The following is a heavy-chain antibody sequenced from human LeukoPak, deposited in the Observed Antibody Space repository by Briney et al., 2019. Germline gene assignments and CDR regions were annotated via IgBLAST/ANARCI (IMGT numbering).Heavy chain of an antibody. CDR1: GFTFSDYN. CDR2: ISRSGSTK. V-gene: IGHV3-11*04. Sequence: GGSLRLSCAASGFTFSDYNMRWIRQAPGKGLEWVSSISRSGSTKYYADSVKGRFTISRDNAKNSLYLHMNSLRAEDTAVYYCARDCSRASCYADYWGQGTLVTVSS. D-gene: IGHD2-2*01. CDR3: ARDCSRASCYADY. J-gene: IGHJ4*02.